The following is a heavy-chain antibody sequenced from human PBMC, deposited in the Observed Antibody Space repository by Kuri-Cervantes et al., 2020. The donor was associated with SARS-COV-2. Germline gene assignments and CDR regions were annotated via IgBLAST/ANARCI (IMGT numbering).Heavy chain of an antibody. D-gene: IGHD6-19*01. Sequence: GGSLRLSCAASGFTFSSYAMHWVRQAPGKGLEWVAVISYDGSNKYYADSVKGRFTISRHNSKNTLYLQMNSLRAEDTAVYYCAREFALAGGNWFDPWGQGTLVTVSS. CDR3: AREFALAGGNWFDP. CDR2: ISYDGSNK. J-gene: IGHJ5*02. V-gene: IGHV3-30*01. CDR1: GFTFSSYA.